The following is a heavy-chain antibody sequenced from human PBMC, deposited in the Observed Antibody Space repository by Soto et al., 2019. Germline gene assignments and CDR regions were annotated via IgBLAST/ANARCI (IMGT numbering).Heavy chain of an antibody. CDR2: MNPNSGNT. J-gene: IGHJ6*02. Sequence: QVQLVQSGAEVKKPGASVKVSCKASGYTFTSDDINWERQATGQGLEWMGWMNPNSGNTGYAQKFQGRVTMTRNTSISTAYMELSSLRSEDTAVYYCASGVGSSWYNYYYGMDVWGQGTTVTVSS. CDR1: GYTFTSDD. CDR3: ASGVGSSWYNYYYGMDV. V-gene: IGHV1-8*01. D-gene: IGHD6-13*01.